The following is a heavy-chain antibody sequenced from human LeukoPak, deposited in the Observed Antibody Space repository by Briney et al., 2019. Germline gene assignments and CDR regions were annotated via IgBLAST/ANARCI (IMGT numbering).Heavy chain of an antibody. V-gene: IGHV4-31*03. J-gene: IGHJ4*02. D-gene: IGHD3-3*01. Sequence: SETLSLTCTVSGGSISSGGYYWRWIRQHPGKGLEWIGYIYYSGSTYYNPSLKSRVTISVDTSKNQFSLKLSSVTAADTAVYYCARVKWDYDFWSGYSWSPHYFDYWGQGTLVTVSS. CDR3: ARVKWDYDFWSGYSWSPHYFDY. CDR2: IYYSGST. CDR1: GGSISSGGYY.